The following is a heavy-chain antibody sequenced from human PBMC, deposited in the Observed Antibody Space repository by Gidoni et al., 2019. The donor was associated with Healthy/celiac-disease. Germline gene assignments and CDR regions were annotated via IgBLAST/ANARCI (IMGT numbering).Heavy chain of an antibody. CDR3: ARDAYDFWSGYSRPPYYYYYMDV. Sequence: QVQLVESGGGLVKPGGSLRLSCAASGFTFSDYYMSWIRQSPGKGLELFSYISSSGSTIYYADSVKGRFTISRDNAKNSLYLQMNSLRAEDTAVYYCARDAYDFWSGYSRPPYYYYYMDVWGKGTTVTVSS. CDR2: ISSSGSTI. CDR1: GFTFSDYY. D-gene: IGHD3-3*01. V-gene: IGHV3-11*01. J-gene: IGHJ6*03.